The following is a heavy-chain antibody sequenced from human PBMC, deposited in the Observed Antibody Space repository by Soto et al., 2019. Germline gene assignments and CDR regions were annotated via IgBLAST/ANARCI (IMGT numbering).Heavy chain of an antibody. CDR2: TNEDGGTT. V-gene: IGHV3-74*01. J-gene: IGHJ6*02. Sequence: GGALRLSSPASGFTFSSYLMHWVRQAPGKGLVWVSRTNEDGGTTDYADSVKGRFTISRDNAKNTLYLQMNSLRVEDTAVYYCASDLSGRADVWGQGTTVTVSS. CDR3: ASDLSGRADV. CDR1: GFTFSSYL. D-gene: IGHD3-10*01.